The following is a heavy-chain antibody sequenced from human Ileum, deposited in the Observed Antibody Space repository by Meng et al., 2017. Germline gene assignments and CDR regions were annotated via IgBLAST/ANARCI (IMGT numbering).Heavy chain of an antibody. CDR1: GGSIESNNW. D-gene: IGHD3-10*02. V-gene: IGHV4-4*02. J-gene: IGHJ2*01. CDR3: ARADYVRYFDL. Sequence: VQRPGSGPGLVKPSETLSLTCAVSGGSIESNNWWTWIRQPPGQGLEWIGEVYHSGSTHYNPSLQSRVTISIDNSKNRFSLSLNSVTAADTAIYYCARADYVRYFDLWGRGTLVTVSS. CDR2: VYHSGST.